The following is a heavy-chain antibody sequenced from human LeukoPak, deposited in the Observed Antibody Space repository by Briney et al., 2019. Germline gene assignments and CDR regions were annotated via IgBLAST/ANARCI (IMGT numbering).Heavy chain of an antibody. CDR1: GFTFDHYA. J-gene: IGHJ4*02. D-gene: IGHD6-19*01. CDR2: ISWNSGTI. V-gene: IGHV3-9*01. CDR3: AKDPSGVAVYYFQF. Sequence: SLRLSCAVSGFTFDHYAMHWVRQAPGKGLQWVASISWNSGTIAYGDSVKGRFTISRDNAKNSLYLQMHSLRSDDTAVYYCAKDPSGVAVYYFQFWGQGTLATVSS.